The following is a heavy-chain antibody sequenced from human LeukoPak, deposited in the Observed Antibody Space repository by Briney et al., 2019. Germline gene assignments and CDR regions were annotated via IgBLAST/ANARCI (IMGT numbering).Heavy chain of an antibody. CDR2: IYHSGST. D-gene: IGHD4-17*01. Sequence: SQTLSLTCAVSGGSISSGGYSWSWIRQPPGKGLEWIGYIYHSGSTYYNPSLKSRVTISVDRSKNQFSLKLSSVTAADTAVYYCARGQEGDRDYGDQPSTTSFDYWGQGTLVTVSS. CDR1: GGSISSGGYS. V-gene: IGHV4-30-2*01. J-gene: IGHJ4*02. CDR3: ARGQEGDRDYGDQPSTTSFDY.